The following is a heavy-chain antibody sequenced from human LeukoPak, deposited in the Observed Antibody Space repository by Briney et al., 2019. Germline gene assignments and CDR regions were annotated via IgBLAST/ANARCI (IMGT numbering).Heavy chain of an antibody. CDR3: ARDYTGYYSVDY. V-gene: IGHV3-30*03. CDR2: ISSDGSEK. CDR1: GFTFSSHG. Sequence: GGSLRLSCVASGFTFSSHGIQWVRQAPGKGLEWVAVISSDGSEKHCADSVKGRITISRDNFKNTLYLQMDSLRTEDTAVYYCARDYTGYYSVDYWGQGTLVTVSS. J-gene: IGHJ4*02. D-gene: IGHD3-22*01.